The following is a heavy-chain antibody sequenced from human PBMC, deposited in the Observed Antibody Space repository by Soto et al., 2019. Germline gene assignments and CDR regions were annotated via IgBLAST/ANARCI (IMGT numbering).Heavy chain of an antibody. CDR2: IYYSETT. CDR1: GGSISGYY. D-gene: IGHD3-16*02. J-gene: IGHJ4*02. Sequence: SETLSLTCTVSGGSISGYYWSLIRQPPGKGLEWIGYIYYSETTNYNPSLKSRVTISVDTSKNQFSLKLSSVTAADTAVYYCARGLPIWGSYRYFDYRGQEALVTVSS. CDR3: ARGLPIWGSYRYFDY. V-gene: IGHV4-59*01.